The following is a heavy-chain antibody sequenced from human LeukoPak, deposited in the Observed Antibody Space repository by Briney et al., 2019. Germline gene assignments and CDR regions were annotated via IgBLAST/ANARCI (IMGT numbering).Heavy chain of an antibody. Sequence: PGGSLRLSCAASGFTFSSYGMSWVRQAPGKGLEWVSAISGNGGTTYYVDSVKGRFTISRDNSKNTLYLQMNSPRAEDTAVYYCAKSYTNGWPYYLDYWGQGTLVTVSS. D-gene: IGHD6-19*01. CDR1: GFTFSSYG. CDR3: AKSYTNGWPYYLDY. J-gene: IGHJ4*02. V-gene: IGHV3-23*01. CDR2: ISGNGGTT.